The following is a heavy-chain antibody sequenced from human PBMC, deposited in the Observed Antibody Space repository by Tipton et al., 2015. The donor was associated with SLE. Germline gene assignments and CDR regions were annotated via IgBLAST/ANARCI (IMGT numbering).Heavy chain of an antibody. CDR1: GASINTNY. V-gene: IGHV4-4*08. Sequence: TLSPTCTVSGASINTNYWTWIRQPPGKGLEWIGYLYTSGTTKYNPSLESRVTISVDTPKNQFSLKLNSVTAADTAVYYCARVGLITPDAFDIWGQGTMVTVSS. J-gene: IGHJ3*02. CDR3: ARVGLITPDAFDI. CDR2: LYTSGTT. D-gene: IGHD5-24*01.